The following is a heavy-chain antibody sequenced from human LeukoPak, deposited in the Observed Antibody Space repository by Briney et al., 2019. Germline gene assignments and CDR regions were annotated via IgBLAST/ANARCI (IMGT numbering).Heavy chain of an antibody. J-gene: IGHJ3*02. CDR1: GFTFSSYE. V-gene: IGHV3-48*03. D-gene: IGHD3-22*01. Sequence: PGGSLRLPCAVSGFTFSSYEMNWVSQAPGKGLVWVLYISSRGSTIYYADSVKGRFTISRDNAKNSLYLQMNSLRAEDTAVYYCAAFPIVAQDAFDIWGQGTMVTVSS. CDR3: AAFPIVAQDAFDI. CDR2: ISSRGSTI.